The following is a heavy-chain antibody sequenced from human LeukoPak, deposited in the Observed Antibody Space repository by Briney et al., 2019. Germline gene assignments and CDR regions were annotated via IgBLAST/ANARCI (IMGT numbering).Heavy chain of an antibody. CDR1: GFTFSSYS. CDR2: ISSSSSTI. Sequence: SGGSLRLSCAASGFTFSSYSMNWVRQAPGKGLEWVSYISSSSSTIYYADSVKGRFTISRDSSKNTYLQMNSLRSEDTAVYYCARDLRYCTRTSCFTSLDVWGKGTTVTVSS. V-gene: IGHV3-48*01. D-gene: IGHD2-2*01. J-gene: IGHJ6*03. CDR3: ARDLRYCTRTSCFTSLDV.